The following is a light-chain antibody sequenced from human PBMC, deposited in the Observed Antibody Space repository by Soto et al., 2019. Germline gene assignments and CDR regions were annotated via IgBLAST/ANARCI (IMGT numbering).Light chain of an antibody. CDR2: AES. CDR3: QKYDSAPWT. V-gene: IGKV1-27*01. Sequence: DIEMTQSPSSLSASVGDRVTITCRASQGISNYLAWYQQRPGKVPKLLIYAESTLQSGVPSRFSGSGSGTDFTLTISSLQPDDVATYYCQKYDSAPWTFGQGTEVEIK. CDR1: QGISNY. J-gene: IGKJ1*01.